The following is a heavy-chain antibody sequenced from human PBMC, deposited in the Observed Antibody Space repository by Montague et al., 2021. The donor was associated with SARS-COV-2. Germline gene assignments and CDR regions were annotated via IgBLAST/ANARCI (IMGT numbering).Heavy chain of an antibody. CDR3: ARQYIGYNRRFDY. CDR1: GFISGYY. D-gene: IGHD5-12*01. V-gene: IGHV4-4*07. J-gene: IGHJ4*02. Sequence: SETLSLTCTVSGFISGYYWTWIRQSAGKGLEWIGRISSSGGIDYNASLKIRVTMSLDTSKIQLSLELSSVTAADTAVYYCARQYIGYNRRFDYWGQGALVTVSP. CDR2: ISSSGGI.